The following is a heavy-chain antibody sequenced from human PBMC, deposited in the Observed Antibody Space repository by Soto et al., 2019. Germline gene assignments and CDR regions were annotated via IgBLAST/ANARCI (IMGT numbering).Heavy chain of an antibody. V-gene: IGHV3-23*01. CDR1: GFTFSSSA. CDR3: ARDRNYPRDQFHY. J-gene: IGHJ4*02. Sequence: QPGGSLRLSCVVSGFTFSSSALSWVRQAPGKGLEWVSAISANGQGIYYADSVWGRFTISRDNSKNTIFLHMDSLRAEDTAVYYCARDRNYPRDQFHYWGQGTLVTVSS. CDR2: ISANGQGI. D-gene: IGHD1-7*01.